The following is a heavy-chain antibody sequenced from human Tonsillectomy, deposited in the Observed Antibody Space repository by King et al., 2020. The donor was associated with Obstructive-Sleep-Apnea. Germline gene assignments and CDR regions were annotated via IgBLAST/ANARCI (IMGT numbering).Heavy chain of an antibody. CDR3: ARDRIAVVRGEPLAY. D-gene: IGHD3-10*01. J-gene: IGHJ4*02. CDR1: GFTFSSYT. Sequence: VQLVESGGGLLKPGGSLRLSCAASGFTFSSYTMDWVRQAPGKGLEWVSSISSGSNYIYYADSVKGRCTISRDNAKNSVYLQMNSLRAEDTAVYYCARDRIAVVRGEPLAYWGQGTLVTVSS. V-gene: IGHV3-21*01. CDR2: ISSGSNYI.